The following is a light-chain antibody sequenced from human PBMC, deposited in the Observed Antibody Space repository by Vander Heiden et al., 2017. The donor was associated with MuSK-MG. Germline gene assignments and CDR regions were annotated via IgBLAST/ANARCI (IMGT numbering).Light chain of an antibody. V-gene: IGLV2-23*02. J-gene: IGLJ3*02. CDR3: CSFAGASTFV. CDR1: SSDVGSYNL. Sequence: SALTQPPSVSGSPGQSITISCTGTSSDVGSYNLVSWYQQHPGKAPKLMIYEVSKRPSGVSNRFSGSKSGNTASLTIAGLQAEDEADYYCCSFAGASTFVFGGGTKLTVL. CDR2: EVS.